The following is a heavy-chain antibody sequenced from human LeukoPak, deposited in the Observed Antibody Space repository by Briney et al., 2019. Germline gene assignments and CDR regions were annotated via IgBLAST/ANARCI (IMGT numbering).Heavy chain of an antibody. D-gene: IGHD2-2*01. CDR2: INHSGST. J-gene: IGHJ5*02. CDR3: AMSRGIVVVPAAVVWFDP. Sequence: SETLSLTCAVYSGSFSGYYWSWIRQPPGKGLEWIGEINHSGSTNYNPSLKSRVTISVDTSKNQFSLKLSSVTAADTAVYYCAMSRGIVVVPAAVVWFDPWGQGTPVTVSS. V-gene: IGHV4-34*01. CDR1: SGSFSGYY.